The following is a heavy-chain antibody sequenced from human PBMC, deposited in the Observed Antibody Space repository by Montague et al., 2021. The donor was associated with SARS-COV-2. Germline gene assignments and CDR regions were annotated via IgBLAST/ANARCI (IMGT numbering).Heavy chain of an antibody. J-gene: IGHJ4*02. V-gene: IGHV4-34*01. Sequence: SETLSLTCAVYGGSFGDDPWSWIRQPPGKGLEWIGDIKQNGRTNYNPSLKSRVTISVDTSKNQFSLKVNSLTAADTAVYFCAGGHLSVSMFVVVLTSAACYFDHWGQGALVTVSS. D-gene: IGHD2-2*01. CDR3: AGGHLSVSMFVVVLTSAACYFDH. CDR1: GGSFGDDP. CDR2: IKQNGRT.